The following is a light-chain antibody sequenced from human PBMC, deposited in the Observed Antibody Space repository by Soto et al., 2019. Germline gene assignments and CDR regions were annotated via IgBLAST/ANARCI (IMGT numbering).Light chain of an antibody. CDR2: SNN. CDR3: QSYDSSLSAVV. Sequence: QSVLTQPPSVSGAPGQRVTISCTGSSSNIGAHYDVHWYQQLPGTAPKLLIYSNNIRPSGVPVRFSGSQSGTSASLAITGLQAEDEADYYCQSYDSSLSAVVFGGGTKLTVL. CDR1: SSNIGAHYD. V-gene: IGLV1-40*01. J-gene: IGLJ2*01.